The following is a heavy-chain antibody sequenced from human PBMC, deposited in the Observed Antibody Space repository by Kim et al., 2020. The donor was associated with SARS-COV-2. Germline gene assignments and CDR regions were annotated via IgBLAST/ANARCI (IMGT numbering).Heavy chain of an antibody. V-gene: IGHV3-30*04. J-gene: IGHJ4*01. CDR3: ARGLEDSSGFYPYYFDY. D-gene: IGHD3-22*01. CDR1: GFTLSSYA. Sequence: GGSLRLSCAASGFTLSSYAMHWVRQAPGNGLEWVALTTYDGRKKYNADSVKGRFTISRDNPQNTLYLQMNSLTTEDTAVDYCARGLEDSSGFYPYYFDY. CDR2: TTYDGRKK.